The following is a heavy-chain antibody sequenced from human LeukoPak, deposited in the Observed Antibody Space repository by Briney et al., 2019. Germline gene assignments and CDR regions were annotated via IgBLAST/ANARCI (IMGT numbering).Heavy chain of an antibody. CDR3: VRDDLDGDYYDSSGYGY. D-gene: IGHD3-22*01. CDR1: GFTFSTYG. CDR2: VWSDGNGK. J-gene: IGHJ4*02. Sequence: GGSLRLSCAASGFTFSTYGMHWVRQAPGKGLEWVALVWSDGNGKFYADSVKGRFTISRDNSKNTLYLQMNSLRAEDTAVYYCVRDDLDGDYYDSSGYGYWGQGTLVTVSS. V-gene: IGHV3-33*01.